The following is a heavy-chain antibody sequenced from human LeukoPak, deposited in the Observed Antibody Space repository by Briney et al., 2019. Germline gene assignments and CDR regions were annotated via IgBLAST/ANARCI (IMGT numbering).Heavy chain of an antibody. CDR1: GGSISSYY. CDR3: ARARTSCSGGSCYPVLGCYYGMDV. J-gene: IGHJ6*02. CDR2: IYTSGST. V-gene: IGHV4-4*07. Sequence: VKPSETLSLTCTVSGGSISSYYWSWIRQPAGKGLEWIGRIYTSGSTNYNPSLKSRVTMSVDTSKNQFSLKLSSATAADTAVYYCARARTSCSGGSCYPVLGCYYGMDVWGQGTTVTVSS. D-gene: IGHD2-15*01.